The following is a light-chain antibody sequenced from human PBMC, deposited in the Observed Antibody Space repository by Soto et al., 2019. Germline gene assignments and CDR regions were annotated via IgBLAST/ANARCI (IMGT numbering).Light chain of an antibody. Sequence: QSALTQPPSVSGAPGQSVTLSCTGSNTDVGGYYYVSWYQQLPGTAPKIIIYDNSNRPSRVPDRFSGSKSGNMASLTISGLQDEDDADYYCCAYAVSYTWVFGAGTKLTVL. CDR1: NTDVGGYYY. CDR3: CAYAVSYTWV. V-gene: IGLV2-11*01. J-gene: IGLJ3*02. CDR2: DNS.